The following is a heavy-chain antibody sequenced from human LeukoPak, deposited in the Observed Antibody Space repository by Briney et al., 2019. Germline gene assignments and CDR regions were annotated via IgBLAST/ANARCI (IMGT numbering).Heavy chain of an antibody. V-gene: IGHV4-59*01. J-gene: IGHJ5*02. CDR1: GCSISSYY. CDR3: ARGGYCSSTSCYTRWFDP. CDR2: IYYSGST. Sequence: KPSETLSLTRTVSGCSISSYYWSWIRQPPGKGREWIGYIYYSGSTNYNPSLKSRVTISVDTSKNQFSLKLSSVTAADTAVYYCARGGYCSSTSCYTRWFDPWGQGTLVTVSS. D-gene: IGHD2-2*02.